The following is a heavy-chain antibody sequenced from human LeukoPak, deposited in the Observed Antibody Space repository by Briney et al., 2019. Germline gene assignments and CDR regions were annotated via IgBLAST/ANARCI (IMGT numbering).Heavy chain of an antibody. CDR3: ARTGNNGWYSYMDV. J-gene: IGHJ6*03. CDR1: GFTFDDYG. CDR2: INWNGGST. D-gene: IGHD6-19*01. Sequence: TGGSLGLSCAASGFTFDDYGMSWVRQAPGKGLEWVSGINWNGGSTFYADSVKGRLTISRDNAKNSLYLQMNSLRAEDTALYYCARTGNNGWYSYMDVRGKGTTVTVSS. V-gene: IGHV3-20*04.